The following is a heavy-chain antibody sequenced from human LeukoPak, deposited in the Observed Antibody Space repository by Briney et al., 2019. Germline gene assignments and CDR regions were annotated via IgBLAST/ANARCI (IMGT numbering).Heavy chain of an antibody. D-gene: IGHD3-16*01. CDR1: GFTFSSYG. V-gene: IGHV3-33*01. Sequence: GRSLRLSCAASGFTFSSYGMHWVRQAPGKGLEWVAVIWYDGSNKYYADSVKGRFTISRDNSKNTLYLQMNSLRAEDTAVYYCARGLRLNPGYFDYWGQGTLVTVSS. CDR3: ARGLRLNPGYFDY. J-gene: IGHJ4*02. CDR2: IWYDGSNK.